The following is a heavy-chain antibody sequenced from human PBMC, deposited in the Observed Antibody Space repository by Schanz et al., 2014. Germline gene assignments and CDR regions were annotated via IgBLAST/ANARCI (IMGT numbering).Heavy chain of an antibody. V-gene: IGHV3-48*01. CDR3: ARDPNYYGSGSFSLDY. CDR1: GFTFTTFA. J-gene: IGHJ4*02. Sequence: QLVESGGGLVKPGGSLRLSCATSGFTFTTFAMTWVRQAPGKGLEWIAYISSGGTTIYYADSVKGRFTISRDNAKSSLYLQMNSLRAEDTAVYYCARDPNYYGSGSFSLDYWGQGTLVTVSS. CDR2: ISSGGTTI. D-gene: IGHD3-10*01.